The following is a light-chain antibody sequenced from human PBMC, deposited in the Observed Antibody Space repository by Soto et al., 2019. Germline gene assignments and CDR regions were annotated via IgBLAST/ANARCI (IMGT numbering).Light chain of an antibody. CDR3: CYYAGSHTLV. Sequence: QSALTQPRSVSGSPGQSVTISCTGTSSDVGGYNYVSWYQQHPGKAPKLMIYDVSKLPSGVPDRFSGSKSGNTASLTVSGLQAEDDADYYCCYYAGSHTLVFGGGTKLTVL. CDR2: DVS. CDR1: SSDVGGYNY. J-gene: IGLJ2*01. V-gene: IGLV2-11*01.